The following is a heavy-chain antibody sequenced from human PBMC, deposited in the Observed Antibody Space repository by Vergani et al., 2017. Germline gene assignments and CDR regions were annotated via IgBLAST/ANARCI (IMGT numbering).Heavy chain of an antibody. J-gene: IGHJ3*02. Sequence: QVQLQESGPGLVKPSQTLSLTCTVSGGSISSGSYYWSWIRQPAGKGLEWIGRIYTSGSTNYNPSLKSRVTISVDTSKNQFSLKLSSVTAADTAVYYCARGTYCSSTSCYDAFDIWGQGTMVTVSS. CDR1: GGSISSGSYY. CDR2: IYTSGST. D-gene: IGHD2-2*01. CDR3: ARGTYCSSTSCYDAFDI. V-gene: IGHV4-61*02.